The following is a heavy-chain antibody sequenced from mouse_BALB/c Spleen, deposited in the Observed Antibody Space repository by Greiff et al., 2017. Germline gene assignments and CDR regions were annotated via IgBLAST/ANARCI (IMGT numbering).Heavy chain of an antibody. J-gene: IGHJ3*01. V-gene: IGHV8-11*01. CDR2: IWWNDNK. CDR3: ARVYYDHGGPWFAY. CDR1: GFSLSTYGIG. D-gene: IGHD2-4*01. Sequence: QVTLKVSGPGILQPSQTLSLTCSFSGFSLSTYGIGVGWIRQPSGKGLEWLAHIWWNDNKYYNTALKSRLTISKDTSNNQVFLKIASVDTADTATYYGARVYYDHGGPWFAYWGQGTLVTVSA.